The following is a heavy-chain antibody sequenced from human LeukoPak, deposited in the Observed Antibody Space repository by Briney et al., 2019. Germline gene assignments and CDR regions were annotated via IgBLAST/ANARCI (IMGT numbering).Heavy chain of an antibody. D-gene: IGHD2-15*01. CDR2: ISSSGRNI. V-gene: IGHV3-48*03. CDR1: GFTFSNYE. CDR3: AKDPGSGWRGGSCYSFSFDY. J-gene: IGHJ4*02. Sequence: GGSLRLSWAASGFTFSNYEFNWVRQAPGKGLEWISYISSSGRNIYYADSVKGRFTISRENSKNTLFLQMESLRAEDSALYYCAKDPGSGWRGGSCYSFSFDYWGQGTLVTVSS.